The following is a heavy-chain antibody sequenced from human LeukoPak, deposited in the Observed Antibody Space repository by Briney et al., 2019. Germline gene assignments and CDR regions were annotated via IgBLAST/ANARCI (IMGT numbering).Heavy chain of an antibody. J-gene: IGHJ3*02. CDR3: ARASYYYDTTGLGAFDI. D-gene: IGHD3-22*01. V-gene: IGHV3-9*01. CDR2: INWDATRI. Sequence: GRSLRLSCAASGFTFDDHAMYWVRQAPGKGLEWVSGINWDATRIGFADAVKGRFTISRDSAKKSLYLQMNSLRAEDTALYHCARASYYYDTTGLGAFDIWGQGTLVTVSS. CDR1: GFTFDDHA.